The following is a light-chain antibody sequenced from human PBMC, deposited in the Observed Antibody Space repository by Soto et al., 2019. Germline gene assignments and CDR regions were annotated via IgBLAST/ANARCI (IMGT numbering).Light chain of an antibody. CDR2: DAS. J-gene: IGKJ2*01. V-gene: IGKV3-11*01. CDR1: QSVSSY. CDR3: QQRSNWPGT. Sequence: EIVLTQSPATLSLSPGERATLSCRASQSVSSYLAWYQQKPGQAPRLLIYDASNRATGIPARFSGSGSGTDFTLHISSLEPEDFAVYYCQQRSNWPGTFGQGTKLEIK.